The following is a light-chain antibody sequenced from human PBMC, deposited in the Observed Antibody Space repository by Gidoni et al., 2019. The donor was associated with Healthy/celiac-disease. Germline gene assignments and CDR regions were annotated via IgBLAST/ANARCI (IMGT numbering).Light chain of an antibody. CDR2: TAS. CDR3: LQHNSYLWT. J-gene: IGKJ1*01. V-gene: IGKV1D-17*01. Sequence: NIQMTQSPSAMSASVGDRVTITCRARQGISNYLAAFQQKPGKVPKHLIYTASSLQSGVPSRFSGSGSGSEFTLTFSSLQPEDFATYYCLQHNSYLWTFGQGTKVEIK. CDR1: QGISNY.